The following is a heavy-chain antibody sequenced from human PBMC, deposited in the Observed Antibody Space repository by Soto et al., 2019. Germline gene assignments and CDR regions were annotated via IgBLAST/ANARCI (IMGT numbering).Heavy chain of an antibody. Sequence: GGSLRLSCADSGFTFSSYWMSWVRQAPGKGLEWVANIKQDETEKYYVDSVKGRFAISRENGKNTLYLQMNSLRAEDTVVYYCARVRTENYYGMDVWGQGTTVTVSS. J-gene: IGHJ6*02. CDR2: IKQDETEK. CDR1: GFTFSSYW. CDR3: ARVRTENYYGMDV. V-gene: IGHV3-7*05.